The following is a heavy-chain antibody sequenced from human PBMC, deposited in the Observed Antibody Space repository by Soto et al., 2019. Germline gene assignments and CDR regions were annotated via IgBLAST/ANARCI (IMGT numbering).Heavy chain of an antibody. J-gene: IGHJ4*02. D-gene: IGHD3-16*01. CDR1: GGSISSSNW. V-gene: IGHV4-4*02. CDR2: IYHSGST. CDR3: ARGYDYVWGIKNYFDY. Sequence: QVQLQESGPGLVKPSGTLSLTCAVSGGSISSSNWWSWVRQPPGKGLEWIGEIYHSGSTNYNPSLKSQVTISVDKSKNQFSLKLSSVTAADTAVYYCARGYDYVWGIKNYFDYWGQGTLVTVSS.